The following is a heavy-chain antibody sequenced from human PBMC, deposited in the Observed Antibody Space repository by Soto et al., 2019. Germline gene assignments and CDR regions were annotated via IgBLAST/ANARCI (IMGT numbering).Heavy chain of an antibody. CDR2: IYYSGST. CDR1: GGSISSGGYY. Sequence: TLSLTCTVSGGSISSGGYYWSWIRQHPGKGLEWIGYIYYSGSTYYNPSLKSRVTISVDTSKNQFSLKLSSVTAADTAVYYCARDQRSRLGELSFHYWGQGTLVTVSS. V-gene: IGHV4-31*03. CDR3: ARDQRSRLGELSFHY. D-gene: IGHD3-16*02. J-gene: IGHJ4*02.